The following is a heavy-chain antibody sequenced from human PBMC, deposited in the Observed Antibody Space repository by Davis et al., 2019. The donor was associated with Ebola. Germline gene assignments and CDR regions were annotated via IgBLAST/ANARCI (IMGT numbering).Heavy chain of an antibody. V-gene: IGHV1-46*01. CDR3: ARAGRTYIAVAGTSV. J-gene: IGHJ4*02. D-gene: IGHD6-19*01. CDR2: INPSGGST. Sequence: ASVTVSCKASGYTFTGYYMHWVRQAPGQGLEWMGIINPSGGSTSYAQKFQGRVTMTRDTSTSTVYMELSSLRSEDTAVYYCARAGRTYIAVAGTSVWGQGTLVTVSS. CDR1: GYTFTGYY.